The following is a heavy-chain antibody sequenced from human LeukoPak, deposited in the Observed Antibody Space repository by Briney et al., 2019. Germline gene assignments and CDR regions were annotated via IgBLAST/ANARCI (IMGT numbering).Heavy chain of an antibody. V-gene: IGHV3-21*06. CDR1: GFTFSSYT. J-gene: IGHJ3*02. CDR3: ARGRSITLLRGVAMSDGFDI. D-gene: IGHD3-10*01. Sequence: GGSLRLSCAASGFTFSSYTMNWVRQAPGKGLEWVSFTDTSGRYVYYGDSVKGRFTISRDNAKNLLFLQMNGLRAEDTALYYCARGRSITLLRGVAMSDGFDIWGQGAMVAVSS. CDR2: TDTSGRYV.